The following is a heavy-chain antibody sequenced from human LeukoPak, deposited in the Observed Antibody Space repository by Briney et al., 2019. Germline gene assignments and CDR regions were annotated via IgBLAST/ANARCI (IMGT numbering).Heavy chain of an antibody. D-gene: IGHD3-22*01. CDR2: INPSGGST. J-gene: IGHJ3*02. Sequence: ASVKVSFTASAYTFTSYYIHLVRQAPGPGIEWVGIINPSGGSTSYAKKFQGRVTMTRDTSTSTVYMELSSLRSEDTAVYYCARAERLGYYYDSSGRPRAFDIWGQGTMVTVSS. CDR3: ARAERLGYYYDSSGRPRAFDI. CDR1: AYTFTSYY. V-gene: IGHV1-46*01.